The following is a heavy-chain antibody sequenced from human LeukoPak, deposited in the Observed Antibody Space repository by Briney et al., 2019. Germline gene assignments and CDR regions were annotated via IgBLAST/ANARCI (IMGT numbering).Heavy chain of an antibody. CDR2: IWYDGSNE. V-gene: IGHV3-33*01. D-gene: IGHD3-22*01. CDR1: GFTFSSYG. Sequence: SGGSLRLSCAASGFTFSSYGMYWLRQAPGKGLEWVAVIWYDGSNEYYADSVKGRFIISRDNSKNTLYLQMNSLRAEDTAVYYCARDTADSSGYYYVDYWGQGTLVTVSS. J-gene: IGHJ4*02. CDR3: ARDTADSSGYYYVDY.